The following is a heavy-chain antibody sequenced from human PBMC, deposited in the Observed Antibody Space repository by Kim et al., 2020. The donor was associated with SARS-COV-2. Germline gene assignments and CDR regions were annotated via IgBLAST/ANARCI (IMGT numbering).Heavy chain of an antibody. CDR3: ARGPATLLFDY. D-gene: IGHD2-15*01. J-gene: IGHJ4*02. V-gene: IGHV3-30*04. Sequence: GGSLRLSCAASGFTFSSYAMHWVRQAPGKGLEWVAVISYDGSNKYYADSVKGRFTISRDNSKNTLYLQMNSLRAEDTAVYYCARGPATLLFDYWGQGTLVTVSS. CDR1: GFTFSSYA. CDR2: ISYDGSNK.